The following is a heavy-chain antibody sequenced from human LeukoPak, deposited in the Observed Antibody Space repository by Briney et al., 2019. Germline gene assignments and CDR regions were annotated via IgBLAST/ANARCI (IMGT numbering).Heavy chain of an antibody. CDR1: GGTFSSYA. D-gene: IGHD4-17*01. J-gene: IGHJ4*02. CDR3: ARANGDYVFFDY. CDR2: IIPIFGTA. Sequence: LVKVSCKASGGTFSSYAISWVRQAPGQGLEWMGGIIPIFGTANYAQKFQGRVTITADESTSTAYMELSSLRSEDTAVYYCARANGDYVFFDYWGQGTLVTVSS. V-gene: IGHV1-69*13.